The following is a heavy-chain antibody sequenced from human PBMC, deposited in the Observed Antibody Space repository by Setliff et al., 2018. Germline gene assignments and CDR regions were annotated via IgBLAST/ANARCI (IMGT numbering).Heavy chain of an antibody. Sequence: SVKVSCKASGGIFSTLAITWVRQAPGQGLEWMGGTIPLLPLPNYAVKFQGRVTITADKSTSTAYMGLSSLTSEDTAVYYCARNAITGTTKKYYYYLDVWGQGTTVTVSS. D-gene: IGHD1-7*01. CDR3: ARNAITGTTKKYYYYLDV. CDR1: GGIFSTLA. J-gene: IGHJ6*03. V-gene: IGHV1-69*10. CDR2: TIPLLPLP.